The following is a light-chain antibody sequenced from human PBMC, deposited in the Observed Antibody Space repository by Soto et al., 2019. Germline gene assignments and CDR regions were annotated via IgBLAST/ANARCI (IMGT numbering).Light chain of an antibody. CDR2: DTS. CDR1: TGAVTSGHY. V-gene: IGLV7-46*01. J-gene: IGLJ2*01. Sequence: QAEVTQEPSLTVSPGGTVTLTCGSSTGAVTSGHYPYWFQQKPGQAPRTLIYDTSNKHSWTPARFSGSLLGGKAALTLSGAQPEDEAEYYCLLSYSGARQGVFGGGTKLTVL. CDR3: LLSYSGARQGV.